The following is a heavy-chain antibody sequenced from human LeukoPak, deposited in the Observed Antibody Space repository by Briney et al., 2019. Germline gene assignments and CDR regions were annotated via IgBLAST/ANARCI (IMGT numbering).Heavy chain of an antibody. D-gene: IGHD2-21*02. CDR1: GGTFTRYS. CDR3: ARDLGSVTAFFDY. V-gene: IGHV1-69*08. Sequence: SVKVSCKASGGTFTRYSISWVRQAPGQGLEWMGRIIPLLDRAKYAQKFQGRVTLTADKFTSTAYMELNSLRSEDTAVYFCARDLGSVTAFFDYWGQGTLVTVSS. J-gene: IGHJ4*02. CDR2: IIPLLDRA.